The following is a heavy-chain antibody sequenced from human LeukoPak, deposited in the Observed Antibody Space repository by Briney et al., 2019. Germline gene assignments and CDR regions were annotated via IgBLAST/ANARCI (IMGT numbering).Heavy chain of an antibody. D-gene: IGHD3-22*01. CDR2: ISGSGGST. CDR1: GFTFSNYA. J-gene: IGHJ4*02. CDR3: AKGDDSSGYPITLFDF. Sequence: GGSLRLSCAASGFTFSNYAMSWARQAPGKGLEWVSAISGSGGSTYYADSVKGRFTISRDNSKNTLYLQMNSLRAEDTAVYYCAKGDDSSGYPITLFDFWGQGTLVTVSS. V-gene: IGHV3-23*01.